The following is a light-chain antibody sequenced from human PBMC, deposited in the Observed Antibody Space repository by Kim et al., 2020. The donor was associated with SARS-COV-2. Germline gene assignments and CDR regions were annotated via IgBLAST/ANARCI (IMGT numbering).Light chain of an antibody. CDR3: HRYNDWPYT. CDR2: DTS. CDR1: HNIGRH. Sequence: EAVMTQSPVTLSVSPGERAILSCRASHNIGRHLSWYQQKPGQPPRLLIYDTSTRATGIPARFSGSGSGTEFTLTISSLQSEDFADYYCHRYNDWPYTFGQGTKLEI. V-gene: IGKV3-15*01. J-gene: IGKJ2*01.